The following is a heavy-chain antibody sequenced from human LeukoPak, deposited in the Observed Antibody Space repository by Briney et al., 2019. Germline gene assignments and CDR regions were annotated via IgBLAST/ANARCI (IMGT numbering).Heavy chain of an antibody. CDR2: IYTSGYT. D-gene: IGHD5-18*01. Sequence: SETLSLTCTVSGGSISSHFWSWIRQPPGKGLEWIGCIYTSGYTNYNPSLKSRVTMSVDTSKNQFSLKVTSVTAADTAVYYCARRWDTATLDVWGKGTTVTVSS. V-gene: IGHV4-4*08. CDR1: GGSISSHF. CDR3: ARRWDTATLDV. J-gene: IGHJ6*04.